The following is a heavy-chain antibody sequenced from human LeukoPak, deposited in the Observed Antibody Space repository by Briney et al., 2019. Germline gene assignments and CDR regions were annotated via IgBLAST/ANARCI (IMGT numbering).Heavy chain of an antibody. CDR2: ISAHNGNT. J-gene: IGHJ4*02. Sequence: ASVKVSCKASGYTFTSYGISWVRQAPGQGLEWMGWISAHNGNTNYAQKLQGRVTMTTDTSTSTAYMELRSLRSDDTAVYYCARDRRPSELRPSVFDYWGQGTLVTVSS. V-gene: IGHV1-18*01. CDR1: GYTFTSYG. D-gene: IGHD1-26*01. CDR3: ARDRRPSELRPSVFDY.